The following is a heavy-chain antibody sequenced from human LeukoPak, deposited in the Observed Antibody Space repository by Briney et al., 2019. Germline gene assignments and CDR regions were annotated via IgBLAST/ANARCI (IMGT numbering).Heavy chain of an antibody. Sequence: GGSLRLSCAASGFTVSTNYMNWVRQAPGKGLEWVSVIYSGGRTYYADSVKGRFTISRDNSKSTVYLQMNSLRAEDTAVYYCARDNALLTDYYYYGMDVWGQGTTVTVSS. CDR1: GFTVSTNY. J-gene: IGHJ6*02. CDR2: IYSGGRT. CDR3: ARDNALLTDYYYYGMDV. V-gene: IGHV3-66*01. D-gene: IGHD4-11*01.